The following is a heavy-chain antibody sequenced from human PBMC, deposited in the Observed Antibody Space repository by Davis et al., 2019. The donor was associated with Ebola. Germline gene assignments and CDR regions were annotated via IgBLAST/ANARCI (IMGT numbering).Heavy chain of an antibody. CDR1: GFTFSSYS. V-gene: IGHV3-48*01. Sequence: GESLKISCAASGFTFSSYSMNWVRQAPGKGLEWVSYISSSSSTIYYADSVKGRFTISRDNSKNTLYLQMNSLRAEDTAVYYCAKARRGEIDYWGQGTLVTVSS. CDR3: AKARRGEIDY. J-gene: IGHJ4*02. D-gene: IGHD3-16*01. CDR2: ISSSSSTI.